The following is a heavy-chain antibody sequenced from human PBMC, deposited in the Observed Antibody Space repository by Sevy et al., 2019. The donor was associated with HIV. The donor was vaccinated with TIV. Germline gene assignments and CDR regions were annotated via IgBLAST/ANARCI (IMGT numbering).Heavy chain of an antibody. D-gene: IGHD3-22*01. V-gene: IGHV4-61*01. CDR3: ARRDYYDSSGYQTHAFDI. CDR1: GGSVSSGSYY. J-gene: IGHJ3*02. Sequence: SETLSLTCTVSGGSVSSGSYYWSWIRQPPGKGLEWIGYIYYSGSTNYNPSLKSRVTISVDTSKNQFSLGLSSVTAADTAVYYCARRDYYDSSGYQTHAFDIWGQGTMVTVSS. CDR2: IYYSGST.